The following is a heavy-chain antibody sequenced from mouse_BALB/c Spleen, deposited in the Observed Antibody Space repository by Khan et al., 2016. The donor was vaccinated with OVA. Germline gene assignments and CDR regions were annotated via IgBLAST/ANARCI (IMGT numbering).Heavy chain of an antibody. CDR2: IAPGSGSC. D-gene: IGHD1-1*01. CDR3: ASANYYGSSLYALDY. Sequence: DLVKPGASVKLSCKASGYTFTSYWINRIKQRPGQGLELIGRIAPGSGSCYFSEMFKGKATLTVDTSSSTASIQLSSLSSEDSAVYCCASANYYGSSLYALDYWGQGTSVTVSS. J-gene: IGHJ4*01. V-gene: IGHV1S41*01. CDR1: GYTFTSYW.